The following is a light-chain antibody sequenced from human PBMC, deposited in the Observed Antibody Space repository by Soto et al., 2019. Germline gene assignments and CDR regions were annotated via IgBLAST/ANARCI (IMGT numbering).Light chain of an antibody. CDR1: QAISSY. Sequence: DIQLTQAPSFLSASAGDRVSITCRASQAISSYLAWYQQKPGRAPKLLIYAASTLQSGVPSRFSGSGSGTEFTLTITSLQPEDFATYYCQQLNSFPITFGQATRLENK. V-gene: IGKV1-9*01. CDR2: AAS. CDR3: QQLNSFPIT. J-gene: IGKJ5*01.